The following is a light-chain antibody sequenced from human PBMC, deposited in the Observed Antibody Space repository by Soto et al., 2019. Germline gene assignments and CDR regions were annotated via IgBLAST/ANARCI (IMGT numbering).Light chain of an antibody. CDR3: QAYDYSLTAFV. CDR1: NSNLGAGYD. J-gene: IGLJ3*02. V-gene: IGLV1-40*01. CDR2: GNR. Sequence: VLTQPPSVSGAPGQRVTISCTGNNSNLGAGYDVHRYQQLPGAAPKLVIFGNRNRPSGVPERFSGSKSGTSASLAITGLQAEDEADYYCQAYDYSLTAFVFGGGTQLTVL.